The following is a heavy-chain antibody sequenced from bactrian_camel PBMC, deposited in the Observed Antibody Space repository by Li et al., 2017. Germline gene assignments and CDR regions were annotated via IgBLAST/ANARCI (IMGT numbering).Heavy chain of an antibody. D-gene: IGHD5*01. J-gene: IGHJ4*01. CDR2: ISPAGTIQ. Sequence: HVQLVESGGGLVQPGGSLRLACAASGFTFSSYYMSWVRQAPGKGLEWVSTISPAGTIQSYRNTVRGRCTISKDDAQNALYLQLNSLNPNDTAVYYCVAHADGWFGFWEHWGKGTQVTVS. V-gene: IGHV3-2*01. CDR1: GFTFSSYY. CDR3: VAHADGWFGFWEH.